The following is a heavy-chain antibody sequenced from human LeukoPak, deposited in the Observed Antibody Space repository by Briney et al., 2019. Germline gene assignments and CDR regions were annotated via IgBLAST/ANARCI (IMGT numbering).Heavy chain of an antibody. D-gene: IGHD3-10*01. CDR1: SEFFSGYY. V-gene: IGHV4-34*01. CDR3: ARAVGGDGSGSL. Sequence: SETLSLTCGVSSEFFSGYYWGWIRQPPGKGLEWIGDINDSGTTKYNPTLKSRVTISIDTSKKQFSLKVKSVTAADTAVYYCARAVGGDGSGSLWGPGTLVTVSS. CDR2: INDSGTT. J-gene: IGHJ4*02.